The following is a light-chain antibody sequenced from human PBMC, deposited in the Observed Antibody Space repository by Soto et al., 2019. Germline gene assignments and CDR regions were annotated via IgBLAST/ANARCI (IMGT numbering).Light chain of an antibody. CDR3: QQRYSTTWT. J-gene: IGKJ1*01. CDR1: QGISSY. V-gene: IGKV1-39*01. Sequence: IQLTQSPSSLSSSVGDRVTITCRASQGISSYLAWYQQKPGRAPKLLMYIASTLHTGVPSRFSGSESGTDGTITISSLKQEDGSTYYCQQRYSTTWTFGQGTKVDIK. CDR2: IAS.